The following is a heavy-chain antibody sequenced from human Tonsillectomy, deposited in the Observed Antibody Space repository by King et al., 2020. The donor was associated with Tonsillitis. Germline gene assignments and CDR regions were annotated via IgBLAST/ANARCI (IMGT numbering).Heavy chain of an antibody. Sequence: VQLVESGGGLVQPGRSLRLSCAASGFTFNDYAMHWVRQAPGKGLEWVSGISCDSDSIDYADSVKGRFTISRDNAKNSLFLQMNSLRAEDTALYYCAKSLRPIYRSSCFDYWGQGTLVTVSS. J-gene: IGHJ4*02. CDR2: ISCDSDSI. CDR3: AKSLRPIYRSSCFDY. D-gene: IGHD6-6*01. CDR1: GFTFNDYA. V-gene: IGHV3-9*01.